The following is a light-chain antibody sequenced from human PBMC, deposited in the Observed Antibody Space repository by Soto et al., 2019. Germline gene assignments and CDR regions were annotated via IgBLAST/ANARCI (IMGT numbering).Light chain of an antibody. CDR3: QQFSSYPLT. Sequence: EFVLTQSPGTLSLSPGDRATLSRRASQTVRNNYLAWYQQKPGQAPRLLIYDASSRATGIPDRFSGGGSGTDFTLTISRLEPEDFAVYYCQQFSSYPLTFGGGTKVDIK. J-gene: IGKJ4*01. CDR1: QTVRNNY. CDR2: DAS. V-gene: IGKV3-20*01.